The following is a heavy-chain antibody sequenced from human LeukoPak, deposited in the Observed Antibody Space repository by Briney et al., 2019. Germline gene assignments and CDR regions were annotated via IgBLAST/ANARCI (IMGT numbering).Heavy chain of an antibody. D-gene: IGHD1-26*01. CDR3: VRGVGTTSNDY. V-gene: IGHV3-74*01. Sequence: GGSLRLSCAASGFTFSSLWMHWVRQVPGKGLVWLSRINSDGSITTYVDSVKGRFTISRDNAKNTLYLQMNSLRAEDTAMYYCVRGVGTTSNDYWGQGTLVTVSS. CDR2: INSDGSIT. J-gene: IGHJ4*02. CDR1: GFTFSSLW.